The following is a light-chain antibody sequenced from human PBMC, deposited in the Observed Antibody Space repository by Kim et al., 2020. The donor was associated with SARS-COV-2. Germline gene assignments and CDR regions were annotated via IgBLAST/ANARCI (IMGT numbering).Light chain of an antibody. CDR1: QSVSSSY. V-gene: IGKV3-20*01. CDR2: GAS. J-gene: IGKJ4*01. Sequence: EIVLTQSPAILSLSPGERAALSCRASQSVSSSYLAWYQQKPGQAPRLLIYGASSRATGIPDRFSGSGSGTDFTLTITRLEPDDFAVYYCQQYRAAPRTFGGGTK. CDR3: QQYRAAPRT.